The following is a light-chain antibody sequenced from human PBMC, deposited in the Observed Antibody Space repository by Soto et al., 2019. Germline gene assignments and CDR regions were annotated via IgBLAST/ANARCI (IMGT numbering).Light chain of an antibody. J-gene: IGKJ4*01. CDR2: GAS. CDR3: QQYGSSPAT. CDR1: QSVSSSY. V-gene: IGKV3-20*01. Sequence: EIVLAQSPGTLSLSPGERATLSCRASQSVSSSYLAWYQQKPGQAPRLLIYGASSRATGIPDRFSGSGSGTDFTLTISRLEPEDLAVYYCQQYGSSPATFGGGTKVDNK.